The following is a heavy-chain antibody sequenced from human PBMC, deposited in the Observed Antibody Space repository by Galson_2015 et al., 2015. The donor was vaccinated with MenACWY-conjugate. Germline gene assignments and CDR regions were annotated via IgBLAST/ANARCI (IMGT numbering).Heavy chain of an antibody. CDR1: GFTFSNYG. Sequence: SLRLSCAATGFTFSNYGMNWVRQAPGKGLEWVSAISGSGEHTYYAHSVKGRFTISRDNSRNTLSLQMNSLRAEDTALYYCAKEAGPMLPCDYWGQGTLVTVSS. J-gene: IGHJ4*02. CDR2: ISGSGEHT. CDR3: AKEAGPMLPCDY. V-gene: IGHV3-23*01. D-gene: IGHD1-14*01.